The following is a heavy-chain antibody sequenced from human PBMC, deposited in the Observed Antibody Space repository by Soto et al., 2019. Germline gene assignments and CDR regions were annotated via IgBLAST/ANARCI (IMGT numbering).Heavy chain of an antibody. J-gene: IGHJ3*02. V-gene: IGHV1-69*13. CDR3: ARVPRYYDSSGYYYADAFDI. Sequence: GASVKVSCKASGGTFSSYAISWVRQAPGQGLEWTGGIIPIFGTANYAQKFQGRVTITADESTSTAYMELSSLRSEDTAVYYCARVPRYYDSSGYYYADAFDIWGQGTMVTVSS. CDR1: GGTFSSYA. CDR2: IIPIFGTA. D-gene: IGHD3-22*01.